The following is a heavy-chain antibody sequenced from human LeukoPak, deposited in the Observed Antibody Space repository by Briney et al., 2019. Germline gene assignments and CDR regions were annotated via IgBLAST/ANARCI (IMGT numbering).Heavy chain of an antibody. CDR2: INPNSGGT. CDR1: GYTFTGYY. D-gene: IGHD2-2*01. J-gene: IGHJ4*02. Sequence: ASVKVSCKASGYTFTGYYMHWVRQAPGQGLEWMGWINPNSGGTNYAQKFQGRVTMTRDTSTSTAYMELSRLRSDDTAVYYCARRGYCSSTSCYDYWGQGTLVTVSS. CDR3: ARRGYCSSTSCYDY. V-gene: IGHV1-2*02.